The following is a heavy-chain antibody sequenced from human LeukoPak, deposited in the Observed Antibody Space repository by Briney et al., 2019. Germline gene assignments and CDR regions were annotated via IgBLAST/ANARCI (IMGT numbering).Heavy chain of an antibody. D-gene: IGHD3-22*01. Sequence: SETLSLTCIVSGGSISSISSNNYHWGWIRQPPGKGLEWIGSIYYSGSTYYNPSLKSRVTISVDTSKNQFSLKLSSVTAADTAVYYCARGYYDSSGLDYWGQGTLVTVSS. CDR2: IYYSGST. CDR3: ARGYYDSSGLDY. J-gene: IGHJ4*02. V-gene: IGHV4-39*01. CDR1: GGSISSISSNNYH.